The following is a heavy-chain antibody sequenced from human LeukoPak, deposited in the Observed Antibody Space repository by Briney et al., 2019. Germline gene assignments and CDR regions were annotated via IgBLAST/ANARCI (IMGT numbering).Heavy chain of an antibody. V-gene: IGHV1-69*13. J-gene: IGHJ6*02. CDR1: GGTFSSYA. Sequence: SVKVSCKASGGTFSSYAISWVRQAPGQGLEWMGGIIPIFGTANYAQKFQGRVTITSDESTSTAYMELSSLRSEDTAVYYCARAKQGDILTGYYLSYYGMDVWGQGTTVTVSS. CDR3: ARAKQGDILTGYYLSYYGMDV. CDR2: IIPIFGTA. D-gene: IGHD3-9*01.